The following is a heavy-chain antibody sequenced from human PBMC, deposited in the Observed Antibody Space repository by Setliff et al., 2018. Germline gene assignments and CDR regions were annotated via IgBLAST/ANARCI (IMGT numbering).Heavy chain of an antibody. CDR3: ASWGTVTLFDY. J-gene: IGHJ4*02. D-gene: IGHD4-4*01. V-gene: IGHV4-61*09. CDR2: IYTNGGT. Sequence: PSETLSLTCSVSGASISSGNDFWNWIRQPAGKGLEWIGNIYTNGGTDYSPSLRSRVTISLGTSKNQFSLKLSSVTAADTAVYYCASWGTVTLFDYWGQGTLVTVSS. CDR1: GASISSGNDF.